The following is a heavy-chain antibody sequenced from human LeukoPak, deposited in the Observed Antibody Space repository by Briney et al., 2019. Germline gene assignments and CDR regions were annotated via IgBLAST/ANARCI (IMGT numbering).Heavy chain of an antibody. J-gene: IGHJ4*02. V-gene: IGHV4-59*08. Sequence: PSETLSLTCAVYGGSFSGYYWSWIRQPPGKGLEWIGYIYYSGSTNYNPSLKSRVTISVDTSKNQFSLKLSSVTAADTAVYYCARHERTTGTYFDYWGQGTLVTVSS. CDR3: ARHERTTGTYFDY. D-gene: IGHD1-1*01. CDR2: IYYSGST. CDR1: GGSFSGYY.